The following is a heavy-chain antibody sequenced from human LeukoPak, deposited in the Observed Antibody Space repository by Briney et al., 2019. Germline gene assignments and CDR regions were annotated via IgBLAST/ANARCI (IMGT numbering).Heavy chain of an antibody. V-gene: IGHV3-48*01. J-gene: IGHJ4*02. CDR2: ISKGSRTI. Sequence: PGGSLRLSCAASGFTFSNYGMNWVRQAPGKGLEWVSYISKGSRTINYADSVKGRFTVSRDKAKNSLYLQMNSLRAEDTAVYYCARGGSSRPDYWGQGTLVTVPS. CDR1: GFTFSNYG. CDR3: ARGGSSRPDY.